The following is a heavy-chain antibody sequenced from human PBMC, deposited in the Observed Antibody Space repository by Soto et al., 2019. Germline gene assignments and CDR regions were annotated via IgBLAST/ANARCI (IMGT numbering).Heavy chain of an antibody. D-gene: IGHD6-13*01. J-gene: IGHJ6*02. CDR2: INPNSGGT. CDR1: GYTFTGYY. Sequence: ASVKVSCKASGYTFTGYYMHWVRQAPGQGLEWMGWINPNSGGTNYAQKFQGWVTMTRDTSISTAYMELSRLRSDDTAVYYCARDRGYSSSWYGIKPPYYYYGMDVWGQGTTVTAP. CDR3: ARDRGYSSSWYGIKPPYYYYGMDV. V-gene: IGHV1-2*04.